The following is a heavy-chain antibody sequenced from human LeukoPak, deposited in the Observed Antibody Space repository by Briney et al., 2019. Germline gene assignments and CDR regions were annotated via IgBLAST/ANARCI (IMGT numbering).Heavy chain of an antibody. D-gene: IGHD3-22*01. CDR2: ITGSGDTT. V-gene: IGHV3-23*01. J-gene: IGHJ3*01. Sequence: GGSLRLSCAASGFTFSNYATSWVRQASGKGLEWVSAITGSGDTTYYADSVKGRFTISRDNSKNTLYLQMKSLRAEDTAVYYCAKQDSSVYSAFDSWGQGTKVTISS. CDR1: GFTFSNYA. CDR3: AKQDSSVYSAFDS.